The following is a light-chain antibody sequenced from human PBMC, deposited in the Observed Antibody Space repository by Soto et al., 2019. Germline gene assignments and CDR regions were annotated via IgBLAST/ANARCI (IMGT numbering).Light chain of an antibody. Sequence: EIQMTQSPSSVSASVGDRVTITCRASQSISNWLAWYQQKPGKAPQLLISDASSLQNGVPSRFSGSGSGTEFTLTISSLRPEDFATYYCQQYSDYSSFGHGTKVDI. J-gene: IGKJ1*01. CDR3: QQYSDYSS. V-gene: IGKV1-5*01. CDR1: QSISNW. CDR2: DAS.